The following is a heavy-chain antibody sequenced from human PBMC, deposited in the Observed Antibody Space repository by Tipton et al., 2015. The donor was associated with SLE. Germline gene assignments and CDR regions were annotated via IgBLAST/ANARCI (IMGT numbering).Heavy chain of an antibody. V-gene: IGHV4-39*07. CDR1: GGSISSSNYY. CDR2: IYYTGST. CDR3: ARVVTVVATHYYDMDV. J-gene: IGHJ6*02. D-gene: IGHD2-15*01. Sequence: TLSLTCTVSGGSISSSNYYWGWIRQPPGKGLEWIGSIYYTGSTYYNPSLKSRVTMSVDTSKTQFSLKLSSLTAADTAVYYCARVVTVVATHYYDMDVWGQGTTVTVSS.